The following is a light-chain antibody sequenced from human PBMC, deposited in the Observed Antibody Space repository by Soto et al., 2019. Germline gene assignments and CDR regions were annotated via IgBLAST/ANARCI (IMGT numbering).Light chain of an antibody. CDR2: HDT. CDR1: VGL. J-gene: IGLJ1*01. CDR3: CLYVGGRTYL. Sequence: QSVLTQPASVSGSPGQSITISCTGTVGLVSWYQQHPGKVPKLIIYHDTKRPSGVSIRFSGSKSGNTASLTISGLQTEDEADYYCCLYVGGRTYLFGTGTKVTVL. V-gene: IGLV2-23*01.